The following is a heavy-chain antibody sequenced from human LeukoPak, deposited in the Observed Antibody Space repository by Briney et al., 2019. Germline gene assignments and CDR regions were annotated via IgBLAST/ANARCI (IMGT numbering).Heavy chain of an antibody. CDR3: ATEYYGAYNY. D-gene: IGHD4-17*01. Sequence: GGSLRPSCAASGFTFSSYGMHWVRQAPGKGLEWVAVIWYEGSIKYYADSVKGRFTISRDNSNNTVYLQMNSLKTEDIAVYYCATEYYGAYNYWGQGALVTVSS. CDR2: IWYEGSIK. V-gene: IGHV3-33*01. J-gene: IGHJ4*02. CDR1: GFTFSSYG.